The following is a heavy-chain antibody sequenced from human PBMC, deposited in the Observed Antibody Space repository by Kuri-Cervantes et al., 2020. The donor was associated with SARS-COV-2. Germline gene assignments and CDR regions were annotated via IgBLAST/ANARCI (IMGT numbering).Heavy chain of an antibody. CDR1: GGSISSSSYY. V-gene: IGHV4-39*07. J-gene: IGHJ3*02. Sequence: GSLRLSCTVSGGSISSSSYYWGWIRQPPGKGLEWIGSIYYSGSTYYNPSLKSRVTISVDTSKNQFSLKLSSVTAADTAVYYCARVVTGASDIWGQGTMVTVSS. CDR2: IYYSGST. D-gene: IGHD5-18*01. CDR3: ARVVTGASDI.